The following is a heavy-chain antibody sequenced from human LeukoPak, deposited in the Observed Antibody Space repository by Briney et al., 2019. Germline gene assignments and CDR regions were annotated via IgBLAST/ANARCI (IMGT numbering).Heavy chain of an antibody. V-gene: IGHV4-59*01. D-gene: IGHD3-3*01. J-gene: IGHJ6*02. CDR1: GGSISSYY. CDR3: ARLWSGYYPHYYYGMDV. Sequence: PSETLSLTCTVSGGSISSYYWSWIRQPPGKGLEWIGYIYYSGSTNYNPSLKSRVTISVDTSKNQFSLKLSSVTAADTAVYYCARLWSGYYPHYYYGMDVRGQGTTVTVSS. CDR2: IYYSGST.